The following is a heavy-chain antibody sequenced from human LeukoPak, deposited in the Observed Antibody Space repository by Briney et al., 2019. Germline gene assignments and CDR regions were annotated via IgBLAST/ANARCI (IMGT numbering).Heavy chain of an antibody. V-gene: IGHV1-69*05. CDR2: IIPIFGTA. D-gene: IGHD1-7*01. CDR3: ARDNYAGANWFDP. Sequence: SVKVSYKASGGTFSSYAISWVRQAPGQGLEWMGGIIPIFGTANYAQKFQGRVTITTDESTSTAYMELSSLRSEDTAVYYCARDNYAGANWFDPWGQGTLVTVSS. CDR1: GGTFSSYA. J-gene: IGHJ5*02.